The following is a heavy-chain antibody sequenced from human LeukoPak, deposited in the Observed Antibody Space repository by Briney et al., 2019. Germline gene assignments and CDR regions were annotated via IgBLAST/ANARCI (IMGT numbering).Heavy chain of an antibody. CDR2: IRYDGSNK. V-gene: IGHV3-30*02. CDR3: ARGYSNGLYYFDY. J-gene: IGHJ4*02. D-gene: IGHD5-18*01. CDR1: GFTFSNYG. Sequence: GGSLRLSCAASGFTFSNYGMHWVRQAPGKGLEWLAFIRYDGSNKYYADSVKGRFTISRDNSKNVVYLQMNSLRPEDTAVYYCARGYSNGLYYFDYWGQGTLVTVSS.